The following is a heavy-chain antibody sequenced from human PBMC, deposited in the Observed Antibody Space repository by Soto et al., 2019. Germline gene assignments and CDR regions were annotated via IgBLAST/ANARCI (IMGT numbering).Heavy chain of an antibody. Sequence: GGSLRLSCAASGFTFSSYAMHWVRQAPGKGLEWVAVISNDGSNKYYADSVKGRFTISRDNSKNTLYLQMNSLRAEDTAVYYCARVGCGGSCYSPYYYYGMDVWGQGTTVTVSS. CDR1: GFTFSSYA. V-gene: IGHV3-30-3*01. CDR3: ARVGCGGSCYSPYYYYGMDV. J-gene: IGHJ6*02. D-gene: IGHD2-15*01. CDR2: ISNDGSNK.